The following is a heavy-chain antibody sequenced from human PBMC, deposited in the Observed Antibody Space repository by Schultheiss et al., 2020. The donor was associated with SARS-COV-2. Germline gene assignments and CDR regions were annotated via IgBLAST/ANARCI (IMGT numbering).Heavy chain of an antibody. CDR1: GGSISSGDYY. J-gene: IGHJ5*02. CDR2: IYYSGST. V-gene: IGHV4-30-4*01. D-gene: IGHD3-3*01. Sequence: SETLSLTCTVSGGSISSGDYYWSWIRQPPGKGLEWIGYIYYSGSTYYNPSLKSRVTISVDTSKNQFSLKLSSVTAADTAVYYCARVYYDFWSGYDMTGNWFDPWGQGTLVTVSS. CDR3: ARVYYDFWSGYDMTGNWFDP.